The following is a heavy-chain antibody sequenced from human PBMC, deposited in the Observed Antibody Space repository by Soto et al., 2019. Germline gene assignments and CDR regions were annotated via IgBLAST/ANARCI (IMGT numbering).Heavy chain of an antibody. CDR1: GFTFSSYA. CDR2: ISGSGGST. Sequence: GGSLRLSCAASGFTFSSYAMSWVRQAPGKGLEWVSAISGSGGSTYYADSVKGRFTISRDNSKNTLYLQMNSLRAEDTAVYYCAKDKTTRLSIAVAGLYDYWGQGTLVTVSS. D-gene: IGHD6-19*01. J-gene: IGHJ4*02. CDR3: AKDKTTRLSIAVAGLYDY. V-gene: IGHV3-23*01.